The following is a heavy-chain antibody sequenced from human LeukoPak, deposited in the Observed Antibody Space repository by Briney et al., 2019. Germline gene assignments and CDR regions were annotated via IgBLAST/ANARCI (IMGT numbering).Heavy chain of an antibody. CDR2: IYHSGST. V-gene: IGHV4-30-2*01. CDR1: GGSISSGGYS. Sequence: SQTLSLTCAVSGGSISSGGYSWSWLRQPPGKGLEWIGYIYHSGSTYYNPSLKSRVTISVDRSKNQFSLKLSSVTAADTAVYYCARGRFGSATDYWGQGTLVTVSS. D-gene: IGHD2-15*01. J-gene: IGHJ4*02. CDR3: ARGRFGSATDY.